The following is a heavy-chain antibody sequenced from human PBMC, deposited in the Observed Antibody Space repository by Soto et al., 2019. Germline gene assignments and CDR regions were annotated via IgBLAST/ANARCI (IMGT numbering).Heavy chain of an antibody. CDR2: ISVSGGST. J-gene: IGHJ4*02. Sequence: GGSLSLSCAASRFTFSSYAMCWVRGARGKGLEWVSSISVSGGSTYYADSVKGRFTISRDNSKNTLYLQMNSLRAEDTAVYYCAKDGYSITRNKPLDYWGQGTLVTVSS. V-gene: IGHV3-23*01. CDR3: AKDGYSITRNKPLDY. D-gene: IGHD2-2*01. CDR1: RFTFSSYA.